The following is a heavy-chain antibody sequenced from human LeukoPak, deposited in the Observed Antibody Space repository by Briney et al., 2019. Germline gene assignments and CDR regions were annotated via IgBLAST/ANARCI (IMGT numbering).Heavy chain of an antibody. V-gene: IGHV3-49*04. CDR1: GFTFGDYA. Sequence: GGSLRLSCTASGFTFGDYAMSWVRQAPGKGLEWVGFIRSKAYGGTTEYAASVKGRFTISRDDSKSIAYLQMNSLKTEDTAVCYFPRDDGYCSGGSRRGWFDPWGQGTLVTVSS. D-gene: IGHD2-15*01. CDR3: PRDDGYCSGGSRRGWFDP. CDR2: IRSKAYGGTT. J-gene: IGHJ5*02.